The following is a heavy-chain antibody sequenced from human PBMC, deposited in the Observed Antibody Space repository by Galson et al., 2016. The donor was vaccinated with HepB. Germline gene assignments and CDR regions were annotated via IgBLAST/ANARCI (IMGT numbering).Heavy chain of an antibody. CDR3: ARSTRGYHD. D-gene: IGHD3-22*01. CDR1: GFTFSSYW. Sequence: SLRLSCAASGFTFSSYWMHWVRQAPGKGLVWVSRIKGDGGDTIYADPVKGRFTISRDNAKKTLYLQMNSLRAEDTAVYYCARSTRGYHDWGQGTAVTVSS. CDR2: IKGDGGDT. V-gene: IGHV3-74*01. J-gene: IGHJ6*02.